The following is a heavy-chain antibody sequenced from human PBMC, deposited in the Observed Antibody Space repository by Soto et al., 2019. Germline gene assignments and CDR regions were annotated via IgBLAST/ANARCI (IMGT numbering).Heavy chain of an antibody. Sequence: GGSLRLSCIVSGFSMSNHALTWVRQAPGKGLEWVSSISSTGSKTYYADSIKGRFTISRDNSKNTVFLQMNSLRAEDTAVYYCATDAYCGGDCYYYGMDVWGQGTTVTVSS. CDR3: ATDAYCGGDCYYYGMDV. CDR1: GFSMSNHA. CDR2: ISSTGSKT. J-gene: IGHJ6*02. D-gene: IGHD2-21*01. V-gene: IGHV3-23*01.